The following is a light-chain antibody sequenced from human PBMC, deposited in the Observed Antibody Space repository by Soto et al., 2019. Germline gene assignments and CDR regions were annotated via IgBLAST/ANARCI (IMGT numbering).Light chain of an antibody. CDR1: QSVSSSY. CDR3: QKYQALT. V-gene: IGKV3-20*01. J-gene: IGKJ4*01. CDR2: GAS. Sequence: IVLTQSPAILALSPGDRATLSCRASQSVSSSYLAWYQHKPGHAPRHLIHGASSRVTGIPARFSGSGSGTDFTLTITRLAPEAFAVNYCQKYQALTFGGGP.